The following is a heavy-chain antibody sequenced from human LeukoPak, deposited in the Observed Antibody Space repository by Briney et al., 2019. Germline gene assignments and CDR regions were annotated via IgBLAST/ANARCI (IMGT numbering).Heavy chain of an antibody. CDR1: GGFISNYY. Sequence: KPSETLSLTCSVSGGFISNYYWSWIRQPAGKGLEWIGRISTSGNTNYNPSLKSRVTMSVDTSKNQFFLNLNSVTAADTAVYYCARDSRYYDFWSGYLDYWGQGTLVTVST. D-gene: IGHD3-3*01. J-gene: IGHJ4*02. CDR2: ISTSGNT. CDR3: ARDSRYYDFWSGYLDY. V-gene: IGHV4-4*07.